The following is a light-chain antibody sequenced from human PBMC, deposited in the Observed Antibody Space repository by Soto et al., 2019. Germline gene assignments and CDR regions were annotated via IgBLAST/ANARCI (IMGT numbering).Light chain of an antibody. CDR2: GAS. V-gene: IGKV3-20*01. CDR1: QSVSSSY. CDR3: QQYGSSPT. Sequence: EIVLTQSPGTLSLSPGERATLSCRASQSVSSSYLAWYQQKPGQAPRLLIYGASSRATGLPDRFSGSGSGTDFTLTSSRLEPEDFAVYYCQQYGSSPTFGQGTKVEIK. J-gene: IGKJ1*01.